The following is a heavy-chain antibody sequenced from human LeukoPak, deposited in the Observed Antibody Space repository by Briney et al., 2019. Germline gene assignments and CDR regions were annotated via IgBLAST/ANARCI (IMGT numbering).Heavy chain of an antibody. CDR3: VKASSSSPQYNWFDA. D-gene: IGHD6-6*01. CDR2: ISSSSSTI. CDR1: GFTFSSYS. Sequence: GGSLRLSCAASGFTFSSYSMNWVRQAPGKGLEWVSYISSSSSTIYYADSVKGRFTISGDNSKNTLYLQMNSLRAEDTALYYCVKASSSSPQYNWFDAWGQGTLVTVSS. J-gene: IGHJ5*02. V-gene: IGHV3-48*01.